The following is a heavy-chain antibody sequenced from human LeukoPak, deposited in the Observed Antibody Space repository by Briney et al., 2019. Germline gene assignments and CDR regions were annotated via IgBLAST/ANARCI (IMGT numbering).Heavy chain of an antibody. J-gene: IGHJ5*02. CDR1: GGTFSSYA. D-gene: IGHD6-13*01. Sequence: SVKVSCKASGGTFSSYAISWARQAPGQGLEWMGGIIPIFGTANYAQKFQGRVTITADESTSTAYMELSSLRSEDTAVYFCARGWYSSSWSAFDPWGQGTLVTVSS. CDR2: IIPIFGTA. CDR3: ARGWYSSSWSAFDP. V-gene: IGHV1-69*01.